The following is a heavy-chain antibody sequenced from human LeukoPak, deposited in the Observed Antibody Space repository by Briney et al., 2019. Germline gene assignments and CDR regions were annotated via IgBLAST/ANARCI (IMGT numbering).Heavy chain of an antibody. D-gene: IGHD1-26*01. J-gene: IGHJ3*02. Sequence: PSQTLSLTCAVSGGSISSGGYSWSWIRQPPGKGLEWIGYIYHSGSTYYNPSLKSRVTISVDRSKNQFSLKLSSVTAADTAVYYCAVNLGIVGAGDAFDIWGQGTMVTVSS. CDR1: GGSISSGGYS. V-gene: IGHV4-30-2*01. CDR2: IYHSGST. CDR3: AVNLGIVGAGDAFDI.